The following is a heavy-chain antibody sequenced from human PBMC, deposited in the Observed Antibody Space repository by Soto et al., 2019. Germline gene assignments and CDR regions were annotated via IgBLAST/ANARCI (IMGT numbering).Heavy chain of an antibody. Sequence: PGGSLRLSCAASGFTFSHFEMNWVRQAPGKGLEWVSYITSSGGTTYYADSVKGRFTISRDNTKNSLYLQMNSLRAEDTAVYYCAKGNVFVEPQNGRSFDSWGQGSLVTVSS. J-gene: IGHJ4*02. CDR3: AKGNVFVEPQNGRSFDS. V-gene: IGHV3-48*03. D-gene: IGHD3-3*01. CDR2: ITSSGGTT. CDR1: GFTFSHFE.